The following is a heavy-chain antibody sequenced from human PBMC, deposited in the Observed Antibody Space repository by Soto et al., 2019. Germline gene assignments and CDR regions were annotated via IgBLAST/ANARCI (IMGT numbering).Heavy chain of an antibody. D-gene: IGHD2-8*02. CDR3: ARGLTPPGAPAWYYFDS. CDR2: FSLSGTT. J-gene: IGHJ4*02. Sequence: SETLSLTCTVSGASITGSSYWSWIRQPAGKGLEWIGRFSLSGTTNYNPSLRSRVTMSADVSKNQFSLRLTSVTAADTALYYCARGLTPPGAPAWYYFDSWGQGTLVTSPQ. V-gene: IGHV4-4*07. CDR1: GASITGSSY.